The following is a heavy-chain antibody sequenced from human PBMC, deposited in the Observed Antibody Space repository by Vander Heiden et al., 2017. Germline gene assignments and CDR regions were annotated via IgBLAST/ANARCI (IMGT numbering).Heavy chain of an antibody. CDR2: IFSDGRK. V-gene: IGHV2-26*01. D-gene: IGHD3-16*02. CDR3: ARTSKANISLRSEIDY. Sequence: QVTLKESGPVLVKPTETLTLTCTVSGFSLSSDTMGVSWIRQPPGKALEWLAHIFSDGRKYYSTSLKSRLTISEDTSKSQVVLTVTNVDPVDTATYYCARTSKANISLRSEIDYWGQGTLVTVSS. J-gene: IGHJ4*02. CDR1: GFSLSSDTMG.